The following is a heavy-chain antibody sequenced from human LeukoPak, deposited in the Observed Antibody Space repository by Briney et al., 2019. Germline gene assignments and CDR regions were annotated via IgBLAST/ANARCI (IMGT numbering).Heavy chain of an antibody. D-gene: IGHD6-6*01. CDR1: GGSISSHY. CDR3: ARQGSSDYFDY. V-gene: IGHV4-59*08. Sequence: SETLSLTCTVSGGSISSHYWSWIRQPPGKGLEWIGYIYYSGSTYYNPSLKSRVTISVDTSKNQFSLKLSSVTAADTAVYYCARQGSSDYFDYWGQGTLVTVSS. CDR2: IYYSGST. J-gene: IGHJ4*02.